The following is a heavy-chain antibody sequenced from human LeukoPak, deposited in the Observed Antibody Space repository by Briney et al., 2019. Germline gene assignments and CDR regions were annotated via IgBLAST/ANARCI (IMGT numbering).Heavy chain of an antibody. CDR3: ASALGSYDSRGYRDY. V-gene: IGHV1-8*01. D-gene: IGHD3-22*01. CDR2: MNPNSANT. Sequence: ASVKISCNASGYTFTSYDINCLRQATRQRLEWMGWMNPNSANTVYSQKFQGRVTMTRNTSISTAYMELSSLRSEDTAVYYCASALGSYDSRGYRDYWGQGTLVTVSS. CDR1: GYTFTSYD. J-gene: IGHJ4*02.